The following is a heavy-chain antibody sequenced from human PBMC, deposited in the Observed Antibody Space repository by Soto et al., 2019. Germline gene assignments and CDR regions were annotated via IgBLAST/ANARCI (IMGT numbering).Heavy chain of an antibody. D-gene: IGHD1-26*01. Sequence: GGSLRLSCAVSGFTFNIFGMHWVRQAPGKGPEWVAVISYDGSKTYYADSVKGRFFISRDNSKNTLYLXXNXLRAEDTAVHYFVKDSIYSGPPADGFHHWGKRARGTVAS. CDR1: GFTFNIFG. CDR2: ISYDGSKT. J-gene: IGHJ1*01. CDR3: VKDSIYSGPPADGFHH. V-gene: IGHV3-30*18.